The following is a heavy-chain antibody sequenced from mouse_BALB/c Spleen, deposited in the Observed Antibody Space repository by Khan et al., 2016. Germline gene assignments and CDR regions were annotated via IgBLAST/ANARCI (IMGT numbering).Heavy chain of an antibody. J-gene: IGHJ2*01. Sequence: EVQLVETGPGLVKPSQSLSLTCTVTGYSITSDYAWNWIRQFPGNKLEWMGYISYSGSTSYNPSLKSRISITRDTSKNQFFLQLNSVTTEDTATYYCARRKVRQYFDYWCQGTTLTVSS. V-gene: IGHV3-2*02. CDR1: GYSITSDYA. D-gene: IGHD2-14*01. CDR3: ARRKVRQYFDY. CDR2: ISYSGST.